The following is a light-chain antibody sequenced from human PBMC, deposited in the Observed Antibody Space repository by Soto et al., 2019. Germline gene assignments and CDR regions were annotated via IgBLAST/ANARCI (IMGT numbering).Light chain of an antibody. Sequence: DIQMTQSPSTLSASVGDRVTITCRASQSISSWLAWYQQKPGKAPKLLIYDASSLESGVPSRFSGSGSGTEFTLTISSLQPDDFATYYCQQYNNYLLTFGPGTKVDIK. CDR2: DAS. CDR3: QQYNNYLLT. CDR1: QSISSW. V-gene: IGKV1-5*01. J-gene: IGKJ3*01.